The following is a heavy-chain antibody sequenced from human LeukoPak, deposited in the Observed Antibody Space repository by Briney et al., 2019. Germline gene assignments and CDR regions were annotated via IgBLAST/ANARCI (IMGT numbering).Heavy chain of an antibody. CDR2: ISAYNGNT. Sequence: ASVKVSCKASGYTFTSYGISWVRQAPGQGLEWMGWISAYNGNTNYAQKLQGRVTMTTDTSTSTVYMELRSLRSDDTAVYYCARGEGRTTELPFDYWGQGTLVTVSS. CDR1: GYTFTSYG. CDR3: ARGEGRTTELPFDY. V-gene: IGHV1-18*01. D-gene: IGHD1-7*01. J-gene: IGHJ4*02.